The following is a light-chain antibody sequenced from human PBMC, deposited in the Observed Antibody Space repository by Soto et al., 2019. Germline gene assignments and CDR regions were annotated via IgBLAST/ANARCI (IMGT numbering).Light chain of an antibody. CDR3: TSYTSSSTVI. CDR2: EVS. CDR1: SSDVGGYIH. V-gene: IGLV2-14*01. J-gene: IGLJ2*01. Sequence: QSVLTQPASVSGSPGQSITISCTGTSSDVGGYIHVSWYQQHPGKAPKLMIYEVSNRPSGVSNRFSGSKSGNTASLTISGLQAEDEADYDCTSYTSSSTVIFGGGTKLTVL.